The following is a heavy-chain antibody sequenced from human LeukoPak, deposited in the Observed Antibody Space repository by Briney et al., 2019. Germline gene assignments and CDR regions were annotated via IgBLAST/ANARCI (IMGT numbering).Heavy chain of an antibody. V-gene: IGHV1-69*04. CDR1: GGTFSSYA. CDR2: IIPILGIA. J-gene: IGHJ6*02. CDR3: ASFGVRGVIWYYGMDV. Sequence: GASVKVSCKASGGTFSSYAISWVRQAPGQGLEWMGRIIPILGIANYAQKFQGRVTITADKSTSTAYMELSSLRSEDTAVYYCASFGVRGVIWYYGMDVWGQGTTVTVSS. D-gene: IGHD3-10*01.